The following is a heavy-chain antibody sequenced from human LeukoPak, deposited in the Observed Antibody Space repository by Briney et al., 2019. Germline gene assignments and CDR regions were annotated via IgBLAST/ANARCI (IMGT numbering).Heavy chain of an antibody. V-gene: IGHV3-30*02. CDR1: GFTFSIYG. J-gene: IGHJ4*02. CDR3: AKETPYSGYDLDY. CDR2: IRYDGSNK. D-gene: IGHD5-12*01. Sequence: GGSLRLSCAASGFTFSIYGMHWVRQAPGKGLEWVAFIRYDGSNKYYADSVKGRFTISRDNSKNTLYLQMNSLRAEDTAVYYCAKETPYSGYDLDYWGQGTLVTVSS.